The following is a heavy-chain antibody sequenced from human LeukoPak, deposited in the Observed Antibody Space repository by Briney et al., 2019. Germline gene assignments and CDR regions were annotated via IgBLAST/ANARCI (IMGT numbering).Heavy chain of an antibody. D-gene: IGHD3-3*01. Sequence: MPSETLSLTCTVSGGSISSYYWSWIRQSPGKGLEWIGYIYHTETSNPSLKSRVTISADTSKNQFSLRLSSVSAADTAVYYCAASRFATFYDHFDHWGQGTLVTVSS. CDR1: GGSISSYY. CDR3: AASRFATFYDHFDH. V-gene: IGHV4-59*08. CDR2: IYHTET. J-gene: IGHJ4*02.